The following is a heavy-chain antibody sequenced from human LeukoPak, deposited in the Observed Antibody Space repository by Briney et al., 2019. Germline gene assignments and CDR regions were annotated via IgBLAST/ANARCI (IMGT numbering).Heavy chain of an antibody. V-gene: IGHV1-2*02. CDR3: ARKSSDILTGYYTYNWFDP. CDR2: INPNSGGT. D-gene: IGHD3-9*01. J-gene: IGHJ5*02. CDR1: GYTFTGYY. Sequence: GASVKVSCKASGYTFTGYYMHWVRQAPGQGLEWMGWINPNSGGTNYAQKLQGRVTMTRDTSISTAYMELSRLRSDGTAVYYCARKSSDILTGYYTYNWFDPWGQGTLVTVSS.